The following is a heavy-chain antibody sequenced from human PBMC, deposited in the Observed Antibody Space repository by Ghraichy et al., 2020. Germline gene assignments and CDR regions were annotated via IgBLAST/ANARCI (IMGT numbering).Heavy chain of an antibody. D-gene: IGHD3-22*01. J-gene: IGHJ4*02. CDR1: GYTFTAYY. CDR3: ARGPYYYDTSGFTLGH. CDR2: INPNSGDT. Sequence: ASVKVSCKPSGYTFTAYYMHWVRQAPVQGLEWLGWINPNSGDTKHAQKFQDRVTMTRDTSISTAYMELSGLRSDDSAVYYCARGPYYYDTSGFTLGHWGQGTLITVSS. V-gene: IGHV1-2*02.